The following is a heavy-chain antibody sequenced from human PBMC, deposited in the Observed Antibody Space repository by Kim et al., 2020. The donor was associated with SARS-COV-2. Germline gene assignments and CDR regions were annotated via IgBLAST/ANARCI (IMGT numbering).Heavy chain of an antibody. Sequence: ASVKVSCKASGYTFTSYYMHWVRQAPGQGLEWMGIINPSGGSTSYAQKFQGRVTMTRDTSTSTVYMELSSLRSEDTAVYYCARDAIFGVVIIRDGMDVWGQGTTVTVSS. D-gene: IGHD3-3*01. V-gene: IGHV1-46*01. CDR1: GYTFTSYY. J-gene: IGHJ6*02. CDR3: ARDAIFGVVIIRDGMDV. CDR2: INPSGGST.